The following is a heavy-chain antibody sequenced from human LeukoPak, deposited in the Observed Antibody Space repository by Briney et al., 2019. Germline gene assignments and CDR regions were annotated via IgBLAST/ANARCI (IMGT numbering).Heavy chain of an antibody. Sequence: PGGSLRLSCAASGFTVSSNYMSWVRQAPGKGLEWVSVIYSGGSTYYADSVKGRFTISRDNSKNTLYLQMNSLRAEDTAVYYCARDFRDGYNRFFDYWGQGTLVTVSS. D-gene: IGHD5-24*01. CDR1: GFTVSSNY. CDR3: ARDFRDGYNRFFDY. CDR2: IYSGGST. V-gene: IGHV3-66*01. J-gene: IGHJ4*02.